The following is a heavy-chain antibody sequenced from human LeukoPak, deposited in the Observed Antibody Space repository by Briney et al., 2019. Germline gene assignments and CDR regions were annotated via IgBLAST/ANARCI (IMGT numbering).Heavy chain of an antibody. D-gene: IGHD6-19*01. CDR2: IYYSGST. V-gene: IGHV4-59*08. J-gene: IGHJ6*03. Sequence: SETLSLTCTVSGGSISSYYWSWIRQPPGKGLKWIGYIYYSGSTNYNPSLKSRVTISVDTSKNQFSLKLSSVTAADTAVYYCARQRAVAGPYYYYMDVWGKGTTVTVSS. CDR1: GGSISSYY. CDR3: ARQRAVAGPYYYYMDV.